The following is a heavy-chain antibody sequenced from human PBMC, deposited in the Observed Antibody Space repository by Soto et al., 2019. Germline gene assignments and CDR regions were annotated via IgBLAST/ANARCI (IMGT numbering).Heavy chain of an antibody. D-gene: IGHD6-13*01. J-gene: IGHJ4*02. Sequence: TGGSLRLACAASGFTFSSYWMSWVRQAPGKGLEWVANIKQDGSEKYYVDSVKGRFTISRDNAKNSLYLQMNSLRAEDTAVYYCARDPVAAAGKLDYWGQGTLVTVSS. CDR3: ARDPVAAAGKLDY. V-gene: IGHV3-7*01. CDR2: IKQDGSEK. CDR1: GFTFSSYW.